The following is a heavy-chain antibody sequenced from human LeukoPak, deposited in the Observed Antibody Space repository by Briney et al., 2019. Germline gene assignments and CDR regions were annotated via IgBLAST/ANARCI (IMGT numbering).Heavy chain of an antibody. CDR3: AKDGSSNWYGWFDP. J-gene: IGHJ5*02. D-gene: IGHD6-13*01. CDR1: GFTFSSYA. V-gene: IGHV3-23*01. CDR2: ISGSGSST. Sequence: GGSLRLSCLASGFTFSSYAMSWVRQTPGKGLEWVSGISGSGSSTYYADSVKGRFTISRDKSKNTLYLQMNSLRAEDTAIYYCAKDGSSNWYGWFDPWGQGTLVTVSS.